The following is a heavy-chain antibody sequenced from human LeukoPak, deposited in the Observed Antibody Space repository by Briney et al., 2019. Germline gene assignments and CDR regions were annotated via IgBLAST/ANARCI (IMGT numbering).Heavy chain of an antibody. J-gene: IGHJ4*02. CDR1: GFTISSYW. V-gene: IGHV3-7*03. CDR3: ARRYFDY. Sequence: PGGCLRVSCVASGFTISSYWLHSVRPAPGKGLEWVANIKQDGSEEYYVDSVKGRFTISRDNAKNSLYLQMNSLRAEDTAVYYCARRYFDYWGQGTLVSVSA. CDR2: IKQDGSEE.